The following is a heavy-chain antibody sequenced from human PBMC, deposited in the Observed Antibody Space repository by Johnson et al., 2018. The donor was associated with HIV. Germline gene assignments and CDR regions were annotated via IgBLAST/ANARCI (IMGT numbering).Heavy chain of an antibody. J-gene: IGHJ3*02. D-gene: IGHD5-18*01. CDR3: ARAIVTPDEVAFDI. V-gene: IGHV3-30*03. CDR2: ISYDGSNK. CDR1: GFTFSSYG. Sequence: QVQLVESGGGVVQPGGSLRLSCAASGFTFSSYGMHWVRQAPGKGLEWVAVISYDGSNKYYADSVKGRFTISRDNSKNTLYLQMNSLRAEDTAVYYCARAIVTPDEVAFDIWGQGTLVTVSS.